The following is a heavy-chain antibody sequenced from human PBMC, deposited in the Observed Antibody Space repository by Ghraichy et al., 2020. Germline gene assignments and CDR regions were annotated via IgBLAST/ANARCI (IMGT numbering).Heavy chain of an antibody. D-gene: IGHD1-14*01. CDR3: ARGAGSGAFHI. J-gene: IGHJ3*02. V-gene: IGHV1-2*02. Sequence: ASVKVSCKASGYTFTGYYIHWVRQAPGQGLEWMGWINPNSNGKNYAQKFQGRITMTRDTSISTAYMELSRLKSDDTAVYYCARGAGSGAFHIWGQGKMATGSS. CDR2: INPNSNGK. CDR1: GYTFTGYY.